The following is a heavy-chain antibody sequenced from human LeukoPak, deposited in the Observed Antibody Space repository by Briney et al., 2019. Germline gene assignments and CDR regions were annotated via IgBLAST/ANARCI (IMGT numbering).Heavy chain of an antibody. CDR3: ARRIAAAGPEDYFDY. V-gene: IGHV6-1*01. D-gene: IGHD6-13*01. CDR1: GDSVSSNSAA. CDR2: TYYRSKWYN. J-gene: IGHJ4*02. Sequence: SQTLSLTCAISGDSVSSNSAAWNWIRQSPSRGLEWLGRTYYRSKWYNDYAVSVKSRITISPDTSKNQFSLQLNSVTPEDTAVYYCARRIAAAGPEDYFDYWGQGTLVTVSS.